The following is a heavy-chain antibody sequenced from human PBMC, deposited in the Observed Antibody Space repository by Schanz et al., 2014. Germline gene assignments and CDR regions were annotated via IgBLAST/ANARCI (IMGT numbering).Heavy chain of an antibody. D-gene: IGHD6-6*01. CDR1: GYTFTRSG. Sequence: QVQLVQSGGEVKTPGASVKVSCKASGYTFTRSGISWVRQAPGQGLEWMAWINPNSGDTNYAQRFQGRVTLTRDTSISTVYMELSRLRSDDTAVYYCARERASSIADHWGQGTLLAVSS. V-gene: IGHV1-2*02. CDR3: ARERASSIADH. CDR2: INPNSGDT. J-gene: IGHJ4*02.